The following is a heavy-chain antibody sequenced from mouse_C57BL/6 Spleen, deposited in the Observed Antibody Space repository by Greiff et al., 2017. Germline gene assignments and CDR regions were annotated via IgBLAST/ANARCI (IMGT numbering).Heavy chain of an antibody. CDR1: GFTFSDYG. D-gene: IGHD4-1*01. J-gene: IGHJ2*01. V-gene: IGHV5-17*01. Sequence: DVMLVESGGGLVKPGGSLKLSCAASGFTFSDYGMHWVRQAPEKGLEWVAYISSGSSTIYYADTVKGRFTISRDNAKNTLFLQMTSLRSEDTAMYYCARRLGVYCDYWGQGTTLTVSS. CDR3: ARRLGVYCDY. CDR2: ISSGSSTI.